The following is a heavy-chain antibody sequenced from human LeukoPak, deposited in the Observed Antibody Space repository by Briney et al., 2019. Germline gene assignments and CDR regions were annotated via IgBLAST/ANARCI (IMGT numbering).Heavy chain of an antibody. CDR3: AKAPNYYGSGSYYTLYYFYGMDV. CDR1: GFTFSSYG. V-gene: IGHV3-30*02. D-gene: IGHD3-10*01. Sequence: PGGSLRLSCAASGFTFSSYGMHWVRQAPGKGLEWVAFIRYDGSNKYYADSVKGRFTISRDHSKNTLYLQMNSLRAEDTAVYYCAKAPNYYGSGSYYTLYYFYGMDVWGQGTTVTVSS. J-gene: IGHJ6*02. CDR2: IRYDGSNK.